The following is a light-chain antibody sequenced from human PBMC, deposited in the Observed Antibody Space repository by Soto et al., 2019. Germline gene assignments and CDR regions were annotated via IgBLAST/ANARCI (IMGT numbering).Light chain of an antibody. CDR3: LQHSTYWT. CDR1: QSISSW. Sequence: DIQMTQSPSTLSASVRDRVTITCRASQSISSWLAWYQQKPGKAPKLLIYKASSLESGVPSRFSGSGSGTEFTLTISSLQPDDFATYCCLQHSTYWTFGQGTKVEIK. V-gene: IGKV1-5*03. CDR2: KAS. J-gene: IGKJ1*01.